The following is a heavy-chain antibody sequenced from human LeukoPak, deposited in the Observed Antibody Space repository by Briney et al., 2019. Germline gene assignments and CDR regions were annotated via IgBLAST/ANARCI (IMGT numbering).Heavy chain of an antibody. CDR2: INNDRSST. Sequence: GGSLRLSCAASGFTFSSYWMHWVRQAPGKGLVWVSRINNDRSSTSYADSVKGRFTISRDNAKNTLYLQMNSLRAEDTAVYYCARGRVHCSSTSCRPPYGMDVWGQGTTVTVSS. V-gene: IGHV3-74*01. D-gene: IGHD2-2*01. CDR3: ARGRVHCSSTSCRPPYGMDV. J-gene: IGHJ6*02. CDR1: GFTFSSYW.